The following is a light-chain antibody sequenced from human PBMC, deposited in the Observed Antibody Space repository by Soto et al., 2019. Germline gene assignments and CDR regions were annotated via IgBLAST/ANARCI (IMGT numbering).Light chain of an antibody. Sequence: DIQMTQSPSTLSASVGDRVTITCRASQSISSWLAWYQQKPGKAPKLLIYDASGLESGVPSRFSGSGSGTEFTLTISSRQPDDFATYYCQQYNSYSWTFGQGTKVEIK. CDR2: DAS. V-gene: IGKV1-5*01. J-gene: IGKJ1*01. CDR3: QQYNSYSWT. CDR1: QSISSW.